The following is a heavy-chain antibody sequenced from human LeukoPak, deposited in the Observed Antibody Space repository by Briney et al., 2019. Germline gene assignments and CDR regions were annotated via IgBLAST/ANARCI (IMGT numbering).Heavy chain of an antibody. CDR3: ATIGPATVVTRAFDI. Sequence: PGGSLRLSCAASGFTFSSYGMSWVRQAPGKGLEWVSAISGSGGSTYYADSVKGRFTISRDNSKNTLYLQMNSLRAEDTAVYYCATIGPATVVTRAFDIWGQGTMVTVSS. CDR1: GFTFSSYG. CDR2: ISGSGGST. J-gene: IGHJ3*02. D-gene: IGHD4-23*01. V-gene: IGHV3-23*01.